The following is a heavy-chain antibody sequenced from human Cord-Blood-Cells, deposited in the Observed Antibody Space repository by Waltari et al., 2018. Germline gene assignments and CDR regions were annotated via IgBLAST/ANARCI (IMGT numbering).Heavy chain of an antibody. CDR3: ARVAVAGWYFDL. CDR1: GFTFSSYS. D-gene: IGHD6-19*01. Sequence: EVQLVESGGGLVKPGGSLRLSCAASGFTFSSYSMNWVRQAPGKGLEWVSSISSSSSYIYYADSVKCRFTISRDNAKNSLYLQMNSLRAEDTAVYYCARVAVAGWYFDLWGRGTLVTVSS. CDR2: ISSSSSYI. J-gene: IGHJ2*01. V-gene: IGHV3-21*01.